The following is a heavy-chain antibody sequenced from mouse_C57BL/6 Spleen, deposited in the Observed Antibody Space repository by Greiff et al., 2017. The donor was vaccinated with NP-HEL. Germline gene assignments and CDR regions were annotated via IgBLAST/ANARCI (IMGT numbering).Heavy chain of an antibody. Sequence: QVQLQQSGPELVKPGASVKISCKASGYAFSSSWMNWVKQRPGKGLEWIGRIYPGDGDTNYNGKFKGKATLTADKSSSTAYMQLSSLTSEDSAVYFCARSGTTVVAPSFDYWGQGTTLTVSS. V-gene: IGHV1-82*01. CDR2: IYPGDGDT. D-gene: IGHD1-1*01. CDR1: GYAFSSSW. CDR3: ARSGTTVVAPSFDY. J-gene: IGHJ2*01.